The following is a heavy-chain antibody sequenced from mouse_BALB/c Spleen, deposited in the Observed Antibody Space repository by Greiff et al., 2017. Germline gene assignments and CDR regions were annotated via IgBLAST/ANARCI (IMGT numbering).Heavy chain of an antibody. CDR1: GYTFTSYY. CDR3: ARYGGISMIIYAMDY. J-gene: IGHJ4*01. CDR2: IYPGNVNT. Sequence: VQLQQSGPELVKPGASVRISCKASGYTFTSYYIHWVKQRPGQGLEWIGWIYPGNVNTKYNEKFKGKATLTADKSSSTAYMQLSSLTSEDSAVYFCARYGGISMIIYAMDYWGQGTSVTVSS. V-gene: IGHV1S56*01. D-gene: IGHD2-4*01.